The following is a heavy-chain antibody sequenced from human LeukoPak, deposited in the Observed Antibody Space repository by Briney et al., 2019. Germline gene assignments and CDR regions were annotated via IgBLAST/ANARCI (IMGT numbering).Heavy chain of an antibody. V-gene: IGHV7-4-1*02. CDR2: INTNTENP. CDR3: ARTRYCDSSSCLGGRGAFYI. Sequence: ASVKVSCNASGYTFTSYAMNWVRQAPGQGLEWMGWINTNTENPTYAQAFTGRLVFSLDTSVSTAYLQISSLKAEDTAVNYCARTRYCDSSSCLGGRGAFYIWGQGKMVTVSS. D-gene: IGHD2-2*01. J-gene: IGHJ3*02. CDR1: GYTFTSYA.